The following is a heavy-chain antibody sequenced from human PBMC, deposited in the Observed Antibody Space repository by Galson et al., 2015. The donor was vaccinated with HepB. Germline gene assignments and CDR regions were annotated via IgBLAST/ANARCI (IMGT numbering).Heavy chain of an antibody. CDR2: ISYDGSNK. D-gene: IGHD6-19*01. CDR3: ARAGPPGIAVAGKGGYFDY. V-gene: IGHV3-30*04. J-gene: IGHJ4*02. CDR1: GFTFSSYA. Sequence: CAASGFTFSSYAMHWVRQAPGKGLEWVAVISYDGSNKYYADSVKGRFTISRDNSKNTLYLQMNSLRAEDTAVYYCARAGPPGIAVAGKGGYFDYWGQGTLVTVSS.